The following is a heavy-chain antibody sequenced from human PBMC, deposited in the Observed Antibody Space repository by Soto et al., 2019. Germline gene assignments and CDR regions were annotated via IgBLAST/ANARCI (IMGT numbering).Heavy chain of an antibody. CDR3: AREFLHALCGGDCYSRTFDY. V-gene: IGHV4-30-4*01. CDR1: GGSISSADYY. CDR2: VYFSGST. Sequence: SETLSLTCTVSGGSISSADYYWTWIRQPPGKGLEWIGYVYFSGSTYYNPSLKSRVTISLDTSKNQFSLTLSSVTAADTAVYYCAREFLHALCGGDCYSRTFDYWGRGTLVTVSS. D-gene: IGHD2-21*02. J-gene: IGHJ4*02.